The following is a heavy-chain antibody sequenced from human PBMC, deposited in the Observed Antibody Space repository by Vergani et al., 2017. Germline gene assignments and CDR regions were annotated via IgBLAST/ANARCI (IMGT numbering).Heavy chain of an antibody. CDR3: AKEGRSGITPFVAD. V-gene: IGHV3-23*01. CDR1: GFTFSSDA. J-gene: IGHJ4*02. CDR2: INRGSTT. Sequence: EVQLLESGGGLVQPGGSLRVSCAASGFTFSSDAMSWVRQAPGKGLEWVSAINRGSTTYYADTVKGRFTISRENSKNTVFLQMNSLRAEDTAVYYCAKEGRSGITPFVADWGQGTLVTVSS. D-gene: IGHD1-14*01.